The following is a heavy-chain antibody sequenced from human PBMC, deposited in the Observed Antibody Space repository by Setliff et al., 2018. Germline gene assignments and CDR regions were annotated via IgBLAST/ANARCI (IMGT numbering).Heavy chain of an antibody. Sequence: PSETLSLTCTVSGASLNSGTYYWGWIRQPPGKGLEWIGRIYYRGDTYYNPSLKGRLAISVDTAKDQFSLRMNSVTAADAAIYYCARGRNVAARLLDTWGQGSRVTVSS. CDR1: GASLNSGTYY. D-gene: IGHD6-6*01. J-gene: IGHJ5*02. CDR3: ARGRNVAARLLDT. V-gene: IGHV4-39*07. CDR2: IYYRGDT.